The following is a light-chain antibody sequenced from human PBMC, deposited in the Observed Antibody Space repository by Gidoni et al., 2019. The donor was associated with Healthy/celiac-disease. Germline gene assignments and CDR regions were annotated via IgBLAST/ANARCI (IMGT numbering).Light chain of an antibody. Sequence: QSALTQPASVSGSPGQSNTISCTGTSSDVGGYNYVSWYQHPPGKAPQLMFFDVSHRPSRVSNRFSGSKSGNTASLTIAGPQAEDEADYYCSSYTSSSTLGVFGGGTKLTVL. CDR1: SSDVGGYNY. J-gene: IGLJ2*01. V-gene: IGLV2-14*03. CDR2: DVS. CDR3: SSYTSSSTLGV.